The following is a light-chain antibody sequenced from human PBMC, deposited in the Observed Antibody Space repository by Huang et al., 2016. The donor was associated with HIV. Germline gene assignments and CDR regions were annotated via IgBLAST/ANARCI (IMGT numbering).Light chain of an antibody. CDR1: QSVSGTS. CDR3: QQYSSSRIT. Sequence: EIVLTQSPGTLSLSAGDRATLSCRASQSVSGTSVAWYQHKSGQAPRLLFSGASGRATGIPDRFSGGGSGTDFTLSISRLEPEDFAVYYCQQYSSSRITFGQGTRLEMK. CDR2: GAS. J-gene: IGKJ5*01. V-gene: IGKV3-20*01.